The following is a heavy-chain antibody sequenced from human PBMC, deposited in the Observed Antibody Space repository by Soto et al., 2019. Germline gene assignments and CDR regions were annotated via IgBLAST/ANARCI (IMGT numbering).Heavy chain of an antibody. CDR3: ASDYGDLRWGDYYYYGMDV. D-gene: IGHD4-17*01. V-gene: IGHV1-3*01. J-gene: IGHJ6*02. CDR1: GYTFTSYA. CDR2: INAGNGNT. Sequence: ASVKVSCKASGYTFTSYAMHWVRQVPGQSLEWMGWINAGNGNTKYSQKFQGRVTIARDTSASTAYMELSSLRPEDTAVYYCASDYGDLRWGDYYYYGMDVWGQGTTVTVSS.